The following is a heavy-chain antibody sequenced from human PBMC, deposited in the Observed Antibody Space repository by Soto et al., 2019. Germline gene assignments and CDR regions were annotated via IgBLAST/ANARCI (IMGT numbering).Heavy chain of an antibody. D-gene: IGHD1-26*01. V-gene: IGHV3-33*01. CDR1: GFTLSSYG. J-gene: IGHJ4*02. Sequence: QVQLVESGGGVVQPGRSLRLSCVASGFTLSSYGMHWVRQAPGKGLEWVAGIWYDGINKHYADSVKGRFTISGDNSGNTVYLQMSSLRAEDTAVYYCARDDRLVGTTYRSYCFDHWGQGTLVTVSS. CDR2: IWYDGINK. CDR3: ARDDRLVGTTYRSYCFDH.